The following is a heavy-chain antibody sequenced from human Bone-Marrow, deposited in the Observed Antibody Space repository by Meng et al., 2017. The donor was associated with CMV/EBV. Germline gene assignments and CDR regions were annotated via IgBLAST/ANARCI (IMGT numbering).Heavy chain of an antibody. J-gene: IGHJ3*02. CDR3: AREMKYYDILSGYQPAALDI. Sequence: GSLRLSCTVSGGSISISSYYWGWIRQPPGKGLEWIGTIYYSGSTYYNPSLKSRVTISVDTSKNQFSLKLSSVTAADTAVYYCAREMKYYDILSGYQPAALDIWGQGTMVTGSS. D-gene: IGHD3-9*01. CDR1: GGSISISSYY. V-gene: IGHV4-39*07. CDR2: IYYSGST.